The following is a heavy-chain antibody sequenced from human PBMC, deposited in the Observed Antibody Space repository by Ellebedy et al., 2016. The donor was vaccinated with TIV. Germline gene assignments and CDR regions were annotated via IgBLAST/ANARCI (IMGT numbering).Heavy chain of an antibody. V-gene: IGHV1-69*10. Sequence: ASVKVSXXASRGSFSTNVISWVRQAPGQGLEWLGGIIPILGTADYAQKSQGRVAITADKSTSTAYMELNSLRSEDTAVYYCASRGTNYYDSENYFQHFYSLDVWGQGTTVIVTS. J-gene: IGHJ6*02. D-gene: IGHD3-10*01. CDR3: ASRGTNYYDSENYFQHFYSLDV. CDR1: RGSFSTNV. CDR2: IIPILGTA.